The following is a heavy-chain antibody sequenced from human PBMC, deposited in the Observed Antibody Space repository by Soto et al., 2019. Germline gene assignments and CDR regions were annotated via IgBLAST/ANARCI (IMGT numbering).Heavy chain of an antibody. Sequence: QVQLVQSGAEVKKPGSSVKVSCKASGGTFSSYAISWVRQAPGQGLEWMGGIIPIFGTADYAQKFQGRVTITADRSTSPAYMELSSLTSEDTAVYYCASHVTPSALIRATASYFYSGMDGWGQGTTVTVSS. CDR3: ASHVTPSALIRATASYFYSGMDG. D-gene: IGHD2-21*02. J-gene: IGHJ6*02. CDR2: IIPIFGTA. CDR1: GGTFSSYA. V-gene: IGHV1-69*06.